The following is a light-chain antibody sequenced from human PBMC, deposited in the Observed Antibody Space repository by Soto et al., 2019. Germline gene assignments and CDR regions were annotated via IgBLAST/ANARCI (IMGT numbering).Light chain of an antibody. J-gene: IGLJ1*01. CDR2: LNSDGSH. CDR1: SGHSSYA. V-gene: IGLV4-69*01. CDR3: QTSGTGIHVV. Sequence: QLVLTQSPSASASLGASVKLTCTLSSGHSSYAIAWHQQQPEKGPRYLMKLNSDGSHSKGDGIPDRFSGSSSGAERYLTISSLQSEDEADYYCQTSGTGIHVVFGTGTKLTVL.